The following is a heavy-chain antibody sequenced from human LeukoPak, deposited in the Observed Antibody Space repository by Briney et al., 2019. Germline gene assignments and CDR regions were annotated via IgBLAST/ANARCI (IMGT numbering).Heavy chain of an antibody. D-gene: IGHD6-19*01. CDR2: MNPNSGYT. V-gene: IGHV1-8*03. CDR1: RYTFTTYD. CDR3: ARVAGSIDY. J-gene: IGHJ4*02. Sequence: GASVKVSCKDSRYTFTTYDVSWGPQDTGQGLEWMGWMNPNSGYTGYAQKFQGRVTITRDTSISTAYMELSSLRSEDTAVYYCARVAGSIDYWGQGTLVTVSS.